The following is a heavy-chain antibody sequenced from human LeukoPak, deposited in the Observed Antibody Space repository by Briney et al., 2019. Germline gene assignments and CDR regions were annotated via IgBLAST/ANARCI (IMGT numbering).Heavy chain of an antibody. Sequence: ASVKVSCKASGYTFTRYYLHWVRQAPGQGLEWMGWINPNSGDTNYAQQFQGRATMTRDTSFTTVYMEVSRLTSDDTAVYYCARVDYAFDYWGQGTLVTVSS. CDR3: ARVDYAFDY. D-gene: IGHD4-17*01. V-gene: IGHV1-2*02. CDR2: INPNSGDT. CDR1: GYTFTRYY. J-gene: IGHJ4*02.